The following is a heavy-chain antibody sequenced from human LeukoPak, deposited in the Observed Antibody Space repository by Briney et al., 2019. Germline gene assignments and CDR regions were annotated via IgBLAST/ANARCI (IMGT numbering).Heavy chain of an antibody. D-gene: IGHD2-21*02. J-gene: IGHJ3*02. CDR1: GFTFTNAW. Sequence: PGGSLRLSCAASGFTFTNAWMSWVRQAPGKGLEWVGRIKSKTDGGTTDYAAPVKGRFTISKDDSKNTLYLQMNSLKTEDTAVYYCTATLIVEVTAGNINAFDIWGQGTMVTVSS. CDR2: IKSKTDGGTT. V-gene: IGHV3-15*01. CDR3: TATLIVEVTAGNINAFDI.